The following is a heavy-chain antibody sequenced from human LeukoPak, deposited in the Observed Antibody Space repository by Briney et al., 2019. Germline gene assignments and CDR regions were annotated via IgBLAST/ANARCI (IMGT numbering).Heavy chain of an antibody. D-gene: IGHD6-13*01. CDR2: IYYSGTT. CDR3: ARGVYIAAAQYGY. CDR1: GGSISSYY. Sequence: SETLSLTCTVSGGSISSYYWSWIRQPPGKGLEWIGYIYYSGTTNYNPSLKSRVTISVDTSKNQFSLKLSSVAAADTAVHYCARGVYIAAAQYGYWGQGTLVTVSS. J-gene: IGHJ4*02. V-gene: IGHV4-59*01.